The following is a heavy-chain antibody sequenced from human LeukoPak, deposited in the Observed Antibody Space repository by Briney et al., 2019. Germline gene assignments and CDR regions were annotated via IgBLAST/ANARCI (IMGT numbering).Heavy chain of an antibody. D-gene: IGHD6-19*01. J-gene: IGHJ4*02. CDR2: IIPIFGTA. CDR3: ARAKPSEAVAGIHFDY. V-gene: IGHV1-69*01. CDR1: GGTFSSYA. Sequence: GSSVKVSCKASGGTFSSYAISWVRQAPGQGLEWMGGIIPIFGTANYAQKFQGRVTITADESTSTAYMELSSLRSEDTAVYYCARAKPSEAVAGIHFDYWGQGTLVTVSS.